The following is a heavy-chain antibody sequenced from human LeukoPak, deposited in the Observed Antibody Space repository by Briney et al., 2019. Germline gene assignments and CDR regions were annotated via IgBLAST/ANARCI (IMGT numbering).Heavy chain of an antibody. D-gene: IGHD2-2*01. CDR3: ARDRGYCSGTTCYPRFDP. CDR1: GGSISSYY. V-gene: IGHV4-4*07. J-gene: IGHJ5*02. Sequence: SETLSLTCTVSGGSISSYYWSWIWQPAGQGLEWIGRIYSTGSTIYNPSLESRVTMSVDTSRNQFSLNLTSVTAADTAVYYCARDRGYCSGTTCYPRFDPWGQGTLVTVSS. CDR2: IYSTGST.